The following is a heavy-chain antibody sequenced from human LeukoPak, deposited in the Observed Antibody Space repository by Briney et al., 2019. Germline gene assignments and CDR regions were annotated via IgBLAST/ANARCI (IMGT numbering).Heavy chain of an antibody. J-gene: IGHJ6*04. Sequence: SGPTLVKPTQTLTLTCTFSGFSLSSSGVGVNWIRQPPGQALEWLALIYWDDDKRYSPSLSSRLTITKDTSKNQVVLTMTNMDPVDTATYYCAHSAMVRETDYGMDVWGKGTTVTVPS. CDR3: AHSAMVRETDYGMDV. V-gene: IGHV2-5*02. CDR1: GFSLSSSGVG. D-gene: IGHD3-10*01. CDR2: IYWDDDK.